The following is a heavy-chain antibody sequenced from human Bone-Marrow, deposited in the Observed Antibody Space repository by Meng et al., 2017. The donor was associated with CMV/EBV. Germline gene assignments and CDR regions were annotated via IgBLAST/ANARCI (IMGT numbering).Heavy chain of an antibody. CDR1: GLTFSTYA. D-gene: IGHD6-19*01. V-gene: IGHV3-23*03. Sequence: GESLKISCAASGLTFSTYAMSWVRQAPGKGLEWVSVIYSGGTSTYYADSVKGRFTISRDNAKNTLYLQMNSLRAEDTAVYYCARPSSGWMYDAFDIWGQGTMVTVSS. J-gene: IGHJ3*02. CDR3: ARPSSGWMYDAFDI. CDR2: IYSGGTST.